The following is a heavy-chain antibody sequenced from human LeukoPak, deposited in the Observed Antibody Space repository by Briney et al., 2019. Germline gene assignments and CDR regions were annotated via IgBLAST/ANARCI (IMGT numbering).Heavy chain of an antibody. D-gene: IGHD6-13*01. V-gene: IGHV4-39*07. CDR3: ARGSAAVRIAAAGTFDP. CDR2: IYYSGST. CDR1: GGSISSSSYY. J-gene: IGHJ5*02. Sequence: SETLSLTCTVSGGSISSSSYYWGWIRQPPGKGLEWIGSIYYSGSTFYNPSLKSRVSISVDTSKNQFSLKLSSVTAADTAVYYCARGSAAVRIAAAGTFDPWGQGTLVTVSS.